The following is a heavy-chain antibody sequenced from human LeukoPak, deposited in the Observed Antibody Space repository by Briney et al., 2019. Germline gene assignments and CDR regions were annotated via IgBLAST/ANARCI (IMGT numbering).Heavy chain of an antibody. CDR3: ARRRLGYCSGGSCPGAFDI. CDR1: GYIFTNYG. V-gene: IGHV1-18*01. CDR2: ISAYNDNT. D-gene: IGHD2-15*01. Sequence: ASVKVSCKASGYIFTNYGVSWVRQAPGQGLEWMGWISAYNDNTNYAQKVQGRLTMTADTSTSTAYMELKSLRSDDTAVYYCARRRLGYCSGGSCPGAFDIWGQGTMVTVSS. J-gene: IGHJ3*02.